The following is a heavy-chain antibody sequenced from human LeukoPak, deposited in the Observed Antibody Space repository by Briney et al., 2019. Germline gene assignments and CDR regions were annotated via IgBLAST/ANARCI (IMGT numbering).Heavy chain of an antibody. CDR2: ISGSGGST. J-gene: IGHJ6*03. V-gene: IGHV3-23*01. Sequence: PGGSLRLSCAASGFTFSSYAMSWVRQAPGKGLEWVSAISGSGGSTYYADSVKGRFTISRDNSKNTLYLQMNSLRAEDTAVYYCAKLRYYDGSGPYYMDVWGKGTTVTVSS. CDR1: GFTFSSYA. CDR3: AKLRYYDGSGPYYMDV. D-gene: IGHD3-22*01.